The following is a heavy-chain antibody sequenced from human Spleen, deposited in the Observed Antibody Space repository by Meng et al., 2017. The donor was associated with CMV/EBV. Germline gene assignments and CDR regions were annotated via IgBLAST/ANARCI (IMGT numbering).Heavy chain of an antibody. CDR3: ARDIVVVPAAKNWFDP. CDR1: GGSCSGYY. Sequence: GGSCSGYYWSWIRQSPGKGLEWNGEINHSESTSYNPSLKSRVTMSVDTSKNQFSLKLSSVTAADTAVYYCARDIVVVPAAKNWFDPWGQGTLVTVSS. D-gene: IGHD2-2*01. CDR2: INHSEST. V-gene: IGHV4-34*01. J-gene: IGHJ5*02.